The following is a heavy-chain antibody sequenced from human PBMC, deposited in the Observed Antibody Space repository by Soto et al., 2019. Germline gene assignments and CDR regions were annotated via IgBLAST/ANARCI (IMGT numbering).Heavy chain of an antibody. CDR1: GFTFSSYA. Sequence: GSLRLSCAASGFTFSSYAMSWVRQAPGKGLEWVSAISGSGGSTYYADSVKGRFTISRDNSKNTLYLQMNSLRAEDTAVYYCAKSPLIVVVPAARLFDYWGQGTLVTVSS. D-gene: IGHD2-2*01. CDR3: AKSPLIVVVPAARLFDY. CDR2: ISGSGGST. V-gene: IGHV3-23*01. J-gene: IGHJ4*02.